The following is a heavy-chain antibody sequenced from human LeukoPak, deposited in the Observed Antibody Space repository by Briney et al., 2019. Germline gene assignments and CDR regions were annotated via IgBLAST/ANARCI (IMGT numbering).Heavy chain of an antibody. CDR3: ARENRRGWYYYDSSGYYS. J-gene: IGHJ4*02. CDR1: GGSISSYY. Sequence: SETLSLTCTVSGGSISSYYWSWIRQPAGKGLDWIGRIYTSGSTNYNPSLKSRVTMSVDTSKNQFSLKLSSVTAADTAVYYCARENRRGWYYYDSSGYYSWGQGTLVTVSS. CDR2: IYTSGST. V-gene: IGHV4-4*07. D-gene: IGHD3-22*01.